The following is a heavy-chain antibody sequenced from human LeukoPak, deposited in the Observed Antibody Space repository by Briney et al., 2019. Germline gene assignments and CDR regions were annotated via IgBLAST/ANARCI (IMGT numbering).Heavy chain of an antibody. D-gene: IGHD3-22*01. CDR1: GGSISSNY. V-gene: IGHV4-59*01. Sequence: KTSETLSLTCTVSGGSISSNYWSWIGQPPGKGLEWIGYIYYSGSTNYNPSLKSRVTISVDTSKNQFSLKLSSVTAADTAVYYCAGTLLPQRGWFDPWGQGTLVTVSS. CDR2: IYYSGST. CDR3: AGTLLPQRGWFDP. J-gene: IGHJ5*02.